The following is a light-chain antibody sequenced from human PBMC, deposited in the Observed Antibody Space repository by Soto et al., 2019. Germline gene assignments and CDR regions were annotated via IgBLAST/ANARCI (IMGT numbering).Light chain of an antibody. Sequence: DIQMTQSPSSLSASVGDRVSITCRASQGIGIYLGWFQQKPGKPPKRLIYAASTLEGGVPSRFSGSGSGAEFTLTISSLQPEDFATYYCLQHNTYPHSFGQGTKLEI. J-gene: IGKJ2*03. V-gene: IGKV1-17*01. CDR1: QGIGIY. CDR2: AAS. CDR3: LQHNTYPHS.